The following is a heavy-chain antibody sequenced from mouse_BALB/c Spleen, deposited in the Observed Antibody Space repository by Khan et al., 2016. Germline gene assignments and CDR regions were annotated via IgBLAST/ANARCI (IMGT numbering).Heavy chain of an antibody. CDR2: ISYSGST. V-gene: IGHV3-2*02. CDR3: TRSATWDGFAY. CDR1: GYSITSDYA. J-gene: IGHJ3*01. D-gene: IGHD4-1*01. Sequence: EVQLQESGPGLVKPSQSLSLTCTVTGYSITSDYAWNWIRQFPGNKLEWMGYISYSGSTSYNPSLKSRISITRDPPKNHFFLHLNSVTTEDTGTYFCTRSATWDGFAYWGQGTLVTVSA.